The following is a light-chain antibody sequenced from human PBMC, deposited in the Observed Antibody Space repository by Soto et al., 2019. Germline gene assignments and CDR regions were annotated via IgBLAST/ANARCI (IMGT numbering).Light chain of an antibody. CDR1: SSDIGAYNY. J-gene: IGLJ3*02. CDR2: AVS. CDR3: SSSTTSSTLV. Sequence: HSALTQPASVSGSPGQSITISCTGTSSDIGAYNYVAWYQHHPGKAPRLLINAVSNRPSGISNRFSGSKSGNVASLTISGLQAEDEAEYYCSSSTTSSTLVFGGGTKLTVL. V-gene: IGLV2-14*01.